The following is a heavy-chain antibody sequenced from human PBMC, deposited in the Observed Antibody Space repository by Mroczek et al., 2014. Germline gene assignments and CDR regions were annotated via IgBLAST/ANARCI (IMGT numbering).Heavy chain of an antibody. J-gene: IGHJ3*02. CDR3: ARPRAAAGTGRLNAFDI. Sequence: LQQSGAEVKKPGESLKISCKGSGYSFTSYWIGWVRQMPGKGLEWMGIIYPGDSDTRYSPSFQGQVTISADKSISTAYLQWSSLKASDTAMYYCARPRAAAGTGRLNAFDIWGQGTMVTVSS. D-gene: IGHD6-13*01. CDR2: IYPGDSDT. V-gene: IGHV5-51*03. CDR1: GYSFTSYW.